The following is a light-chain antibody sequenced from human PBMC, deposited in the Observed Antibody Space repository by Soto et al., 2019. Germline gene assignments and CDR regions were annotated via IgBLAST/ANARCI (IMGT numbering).Light chain of an antibody. CDR3: QHYNSDSEA. Sequence: DIQMTQSPSTLSLSVGDRFTITCRSSQTISSWLAWYQQKPGKAPKLLIYKASTLKSGVPSRFSGSGSGTEFTLTISSLQPDDFETYYCQHYNSDSEAFGQGTKVDIK. V-gene: IGKV1-5*03. J-gene: IGKJ1*01. CDR2: KAS. CDR1: QTISSW.